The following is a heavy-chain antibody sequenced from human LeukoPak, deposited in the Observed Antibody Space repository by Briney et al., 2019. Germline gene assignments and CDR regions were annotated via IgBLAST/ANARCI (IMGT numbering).Heavy chain of an antibody. V-gene: IGHV3-15*01. Sequence: GGSLRLSCAASGFTFSNAWMSWVRQAPGNGLEWVGRIKSKIDGGATDYSGTTDYAAPVKGRFTISRDDSKNTLYLQMNSLKTEDTAVYYCARSPDSTGYPYYFDYWGQGTLVTVSS. J-gene: IGHJ4*02. CDR1: GFTFSNAW. CDR3: ARSPDSTGYPYYFDY. D-gene: IGHD3-22*01. CDR2: IKSKIDGGATDYSGTT.